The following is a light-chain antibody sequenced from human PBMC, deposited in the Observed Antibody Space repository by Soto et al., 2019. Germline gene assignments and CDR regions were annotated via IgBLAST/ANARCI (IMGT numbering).Light chain of an antibody. V-gene: IGKV1-12*01. CDR3: QQAYSFPIT. CDR1: QGISSW. J-gene: IGKJ5*01. CDR2: AAS. Sequence: DIQMTQSPSTLSASIGDIVTITFRASQGISSWLAWYQQKPGKAPKLLIYAASSLQSGVPSRFSGNGSGTDFTLIISSLQPEDFATYYCQQAYSFPITFGQGTRLEIK.